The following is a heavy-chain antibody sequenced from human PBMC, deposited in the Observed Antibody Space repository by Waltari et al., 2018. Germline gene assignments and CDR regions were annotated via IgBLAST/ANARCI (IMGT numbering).Heavy chain of an antibody. CDR3: AREPSNRSGPGRGAFDI. CDR1: GFTSTRNY. V-gene: IGHV3-53*02. D-gene: IGHD1-26*01. J-gene: IGHJ3*02. Sequence: EVQLVETGGGLIQPGGSLRLSCAASGFTSTRNYMNWVRQAPGKGLEWVSVIYSGDNTFYADSVKGRFTISRDNAKNTVYLQMTSLRADDTAVYYCAREPSNRSGPGRGAFDIWGQGTMVTVSS. CDR2: IYSGDNT.